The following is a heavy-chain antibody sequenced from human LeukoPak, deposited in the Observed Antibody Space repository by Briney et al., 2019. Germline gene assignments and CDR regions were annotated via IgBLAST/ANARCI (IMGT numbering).Heavy chain of an antibody. Sequence: ASVKVSCKASGYSFTSYGFSWVRQAPGQGLEWTGWISPYNGHTEYAQKFQGRVTMTTDTSTSTAYMELRSLRSDDTAVYFCARDRARSAMAWEFQHWGQGTQVTLSS. D-gene: IGHD2-2*01. CDR2: ISPYNGHT. CDR1: GYSFTSYG. CDR3: ARDRARSAMAWEFQH. J-gene: IGHJ1*01. V-gene: IGHV1-18*01.